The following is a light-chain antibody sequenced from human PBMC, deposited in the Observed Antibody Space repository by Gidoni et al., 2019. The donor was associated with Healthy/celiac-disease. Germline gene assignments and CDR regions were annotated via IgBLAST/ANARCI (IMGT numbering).Light chain of an antibody. J-gene: IGKJ2*01. CDR1: QSVSSSY. V-gene: IGKV3-20*01. CDR3: QQYGSSPDT. Sequence: EIVLTQSPGTLSLSPGERATLSCRASQSVSSSYLAWYQQKHGQAPRLLIYGASSRAPGIPDRFIGSGSGTDFTLTISRLEPEDFAVYYCQQYGSSPDTFGQGTKLEIK. CDR2: GAS.